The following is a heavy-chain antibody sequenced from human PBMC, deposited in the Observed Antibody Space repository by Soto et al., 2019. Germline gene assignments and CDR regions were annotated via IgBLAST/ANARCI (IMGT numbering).Heavy chain of an antibody. J-gene: IGHJ4*02. CDR2: IFYTGTT. CDR3: ARPPPGQVQVLLYPPRLDY. CDR1: GGSISSGSYY. Sequence: PSETLSLTCTVSGGSISSGSYYWGWIRQPPGKGLEWIGSIFYTGTTYHNPSLKSRVTLSVDTSKNQFSLKLSSVTAADTAVYYCARPPPGQVQVLLYPPRLDYWGPGTLVTVSS. V-gene: IGHV4-39*01. D-gene: IGHD3-10*01.